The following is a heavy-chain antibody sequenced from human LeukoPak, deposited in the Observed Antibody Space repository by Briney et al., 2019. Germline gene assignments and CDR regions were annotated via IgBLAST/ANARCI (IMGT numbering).Heavy chain of an antibody. Sequence: GGSLRLSCAACGFTFSSYSMNWVRQAPGEGLEWVSSISSSSSYIYYADSVKGRFTISRDNAKNTLYLQMNSLRAEDTAVYYCAKRSMTSRSDAFDIWGQGTMVTVSS. CDR2: ISSSSSYI. CDR1: GFTFSSYS. J-gene: IGHJ3*02. V-gene: IGHV3-21*04. CDR3: AKRSMTSRSDAFDI.